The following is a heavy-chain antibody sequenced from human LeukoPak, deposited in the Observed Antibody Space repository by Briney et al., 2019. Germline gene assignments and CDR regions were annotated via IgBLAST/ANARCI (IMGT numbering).Heavy chain of an antibody. CDR3: ARQSDYYDSSGYTADY. D-gene: IGHD3-22*01. CDR2: IYYSGST. J-gene: IGHJ4*02. Sequence: PSETLSLTCAVSGGSISSYYWSWIRQPPGKGLEWIGYIYYSGSTNYNPSLKSRVTISVDTSKNQFSLKLSSVTAADTAVYYCARQSDYYDSSGYTADYWGQGTLVTVSS. V-gene: IGHV4-59*08. CDR1: GGSISSYY.